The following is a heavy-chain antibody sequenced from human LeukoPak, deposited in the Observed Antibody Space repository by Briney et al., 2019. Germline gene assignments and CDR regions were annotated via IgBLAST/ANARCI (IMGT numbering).Heavy chain of an antibody. D-gene: IGHD1-14*01. CDR3: AKGCQCPSGLSSWFDP. J-gene: IGHJ5*02. CDR1: GFTFTDYG. Sequence: GGSLRLSCSASGFTFTDYGMSWGREAPGEGLEWVSRVSGSGDGQFYADSVEGRFTISRDIFNNIWYLQMNSLRAEDTAVYYCAKGCQCPSGLSSWFDPRGQGTLVAVSS. V-gene: IGHV3-23*01. CDR2: VSGSGDGQ.